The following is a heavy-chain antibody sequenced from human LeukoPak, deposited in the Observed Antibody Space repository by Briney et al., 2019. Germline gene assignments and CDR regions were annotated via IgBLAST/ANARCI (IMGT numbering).Heavy chain of an antibody. V-gene: IGHV4-39*07. CDR1: GGSISSSSYY. Sequence: SETLSLTCTVSGGSISSSSYYWGWIRQPPGKGLEWIGSIYYSGSTYYNPSLKSRVTISVDTSKNQFSLKLSSVTAADTAVYYCARAGICTSCYVVGPIDWGQGTLVTVSS. CDR2: IYYSGST. D-gene: IGHD2-2*01. J-gene: IGHJ4*02. CDR3: ARAGICTSCYVVGPID.